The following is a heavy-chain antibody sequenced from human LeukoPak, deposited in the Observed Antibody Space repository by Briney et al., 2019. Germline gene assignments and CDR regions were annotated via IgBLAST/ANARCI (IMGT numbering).Heavy chain of an antibody. Sequence: GGSLRLSCATSGFTFSSYAMHWVRQAPGKGPEWVAVISHAGSDIYYADSVKGRFTISRDNSRNTLYLQMNSLRPEDTAIYFCARHYVMVQLLGPVWFDPWGQGTLVTVSS. CDR1: GFTFSSYA. CDR2: ISHAGSDI. D-gene: IGHD4/OR15-4a*01. V-gene: IGHV3-30-3*01. CDR3: ARHYVMVQLLGPVWFDP. J-gene: IGHJ5*02.